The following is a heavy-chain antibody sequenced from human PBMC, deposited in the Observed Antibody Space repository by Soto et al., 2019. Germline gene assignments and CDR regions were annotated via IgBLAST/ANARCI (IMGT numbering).Heavy chain of an antibody. Sequence: GGSLRLSCAASGFTFSSYGMHWVRQAPGKGLEWVAVISYDGSNKYYADSVKGRFTISRDNSKNTLYLQMNSPRAEDTAVYYCAKAPLYSCYDPYYWGQGTLVTVSS. CDR2: ISYDGSNK. J-gene: IGHJ4*02. CDR3: AKAPLYSCYDPYY. CDR1: GFTFSSYG. D-gene: IGHD5-12*01. V-gene: IGHV3-30*18.